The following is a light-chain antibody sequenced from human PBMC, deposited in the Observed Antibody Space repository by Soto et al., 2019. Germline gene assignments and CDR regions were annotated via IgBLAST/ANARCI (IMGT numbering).Light chain of an antibody. V-gene: IGLV2-14*01. Sequence: QSAVTQPASVSWSPGQSITISCTGTSGDIGSYNRVSWYQQHPGKAPKLIIYEVTDRPSGVSNRFSGSKSGNTASLTISGLQAEDEAEYYCSSYTNINTRACVFGPGTKVTFL. J-gene: IGLJ1*01. CDR1: SGDIGSYNR. CDR2: EVT. CDR3: SSYTNINTRACV.